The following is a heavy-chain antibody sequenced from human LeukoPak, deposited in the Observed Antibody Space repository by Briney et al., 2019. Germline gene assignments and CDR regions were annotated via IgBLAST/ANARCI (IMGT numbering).Heavy chain of an antibody. J-gene: IGHJ4*02. CDR3: ARDPTTYYYDSSGPG. CDR1: GFTLSSHA. CDR2: ISYDGNIK. Sequence: GRSLRLSCAASGFTLSSHAIHWVRQAPGKGLEWVALISYDGNIKYYADSVKGRFTISRDNAKNSLYLQMNSLRAEDTAVYYCARDPTTYYYDSSGPGWGQGTLVTVSS. V-gene: IGHV3-30*04. D-gene: IGHD3-22*01.